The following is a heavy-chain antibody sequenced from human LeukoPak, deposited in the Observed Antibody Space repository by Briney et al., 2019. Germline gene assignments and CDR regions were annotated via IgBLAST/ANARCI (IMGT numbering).Heavy chain of an antibody. CDR1: GDSISSSGYY. V-gene: IGHV4-39*07. J-gene: IGHJ5*02. CDR3: ARDGLDYDRQLDYHNWFDP. Sequence: SETLSLTCTVSGDSISSSGYYWGWIRQPPGKGLEWIGSMCYTGRIYYNPSLKSRVTISRDTSKNQFSLRLTSVTAADTAVYYCARDGLDYDRQLDYHNWFDPWGPGTLVTVSS. D-gene: IGHD4-17*01. CDR2: MCYTGRI.